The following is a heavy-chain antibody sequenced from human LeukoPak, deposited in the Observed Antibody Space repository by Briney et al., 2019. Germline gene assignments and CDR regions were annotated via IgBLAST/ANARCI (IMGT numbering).Heavy chain of an antibody. J-gene: IGHJ4*02. CDR3: ARGASNRFDY. V-gene: IGHV3-74*01. Sequence: GGSLRLSCAASGFTFSSYWMHWVRQAPGKGLVWVSRINSDGSSTNYADSVKGRFTISRGNAKNTLYLQMNSLRGEDTAVYYCARGASNRFDYWGQGTLVTVSS. D-gene: IGHD1-14*01. CDR1: GFTFSSYW. CDR2: INSDGSST.